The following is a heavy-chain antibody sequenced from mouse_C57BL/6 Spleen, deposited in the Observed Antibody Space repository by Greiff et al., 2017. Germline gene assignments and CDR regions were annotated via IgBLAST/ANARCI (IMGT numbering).Heavy chain of an antibody. V-gene: IGHV1-80*01. CDR2: IYPGDGDT. J-gene: IGHJ4*01. CDR3: ARRRGSSYYAMDY. D-gene: IGHD1-1*01. Sequence: VKLVESGAELVKPGASVKISCKASGYAFSSYWMNWVKQRPGKGLEWIGQIYPGDGDTNYNGKFKGKATLTADKSSSTAYMQLSSLTSEDSAVYFCARRRGSSYYAMDYWGQGTSVTVSS. CDR1: GYAFSSYW.